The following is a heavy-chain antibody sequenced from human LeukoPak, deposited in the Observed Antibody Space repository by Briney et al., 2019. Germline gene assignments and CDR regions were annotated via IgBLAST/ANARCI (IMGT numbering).Heavy chain of an antibody. V-gene: IGHV1-8*03. CDR2: VNPDNGNT. D-gene: IGHD3/OR15-3a*01. Sequence: ASVTVSFKSAGYSFNTFHMNWVRQAPGQGPEWIGWVNPDNGNTGFAQKFQGSVTITQNSSVTTVYMELSSLTSEDTAVYYCARRGLVAGIYDLVYGFDLWGQGTMVTVSS. CDR3: ARRGLVAGIYDLVYGFDL. J-gene: IGHJ3*01. CDR1: GYSFNTFH.